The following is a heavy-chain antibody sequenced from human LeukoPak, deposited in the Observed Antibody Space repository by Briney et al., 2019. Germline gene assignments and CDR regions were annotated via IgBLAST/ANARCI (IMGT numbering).Heavy chain of an antibody. J-gene: IGHJ4*02. V-gene: IGHV3-7*01. D-gene: IGHD1-1*01. CDR1: GFTFTTYW. CDR2: IKQDGTEK. CDR3: AREHDNVDY. Sequence: GGSLRLSCAASGFTFTTYWMSWVRQAPGKGLEWVANIKQDGTEKYYVDSVKGRFTISRDNAKNSLYLQMNSLRAEDTAVYYCAREHDNVDYWGQGTLVTVSS.